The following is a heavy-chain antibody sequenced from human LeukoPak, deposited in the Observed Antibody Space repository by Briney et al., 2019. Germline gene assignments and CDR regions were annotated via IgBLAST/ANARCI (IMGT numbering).Heavy chain of an antibody. V-gene: IGHV1-69*05. CDR3: ARDSIRDGTNSGFDY. CDR1: GGTFSSYA. CDR2: IIPIFGTA. Sequence: GSSVKVSCKASGGTFSSYAISWVRQAPGQGLEWMGRIIPIFGTANYAQKFQGRVTITTDESTSTAYMELSSLRSEDTAVYYCARDSIRDGTNSGFDYWGQRTLVTVSS. J-gene: IGHJ4*02. D-gene: IGHD5-24*01.